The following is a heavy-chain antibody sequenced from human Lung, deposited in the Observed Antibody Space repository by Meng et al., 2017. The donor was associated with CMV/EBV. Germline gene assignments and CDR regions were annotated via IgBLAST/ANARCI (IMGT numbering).Heavy chain of an antibody. CDR3: ARQAPDNWFDP. V-gene: IGHV4-31*03. Sequence: CTVSGGPLDSGAYCWSWIRQHPEKGLEWIGYTYYDGSTHYNPSLRSRAAISVDTSKNQFSLRLNSVTAVDTAVYYCARQAPDNWFDPWGQGALVTVSS. CDR1: GGPLDSGAYC. J-gene: IGHJ5*01. CDR2: TYYDGST.